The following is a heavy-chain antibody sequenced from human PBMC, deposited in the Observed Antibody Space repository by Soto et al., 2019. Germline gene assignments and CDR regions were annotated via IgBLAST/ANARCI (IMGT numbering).Heavy chain of an antibody. J-gene: IGHJ4*02. Sequence: QVQLVQSGAEVTKPGSSVKVSCKASGGTFSSYAISWVRHAPGQGLEWMGGIIPIFGTANYAQKFQGRVTITADESTSTAYMELSSLRSEDTAVYYCARAQGYSGYDGLSNWGQGTLVTVSS. V-gene: IGHV1-69*12. CDR1: GGTFSSYA. CDR3: ARAQGYSGYDGLSN. D-gene: IGHD5-12*01. CDR2: IIPIFGTA.